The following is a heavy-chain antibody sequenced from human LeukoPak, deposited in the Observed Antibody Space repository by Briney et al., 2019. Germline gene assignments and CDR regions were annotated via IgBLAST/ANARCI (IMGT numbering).Heavy chain of an antibody. CDR3: AKGLQWELPLEY. D-gene: IGHD1-26*01. CDR1: GFTFSSYA. CDR2: ISIGGDKK. V-gene: IGHV3-23*01. J-gene: IGHJ4*02. Sequence: GSLRLSCAASGFTFSSYAMSWVRQAPSKGLEWVSAISIGGDKKYYADSVKGRFTISRDKSKNTLYLQMNSLKAEDTAVYYCAKGLQWELPLEYWGREPWSPSPQ.